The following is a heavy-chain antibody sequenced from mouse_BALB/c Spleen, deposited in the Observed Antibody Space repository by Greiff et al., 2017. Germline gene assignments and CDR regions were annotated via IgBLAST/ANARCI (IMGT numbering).Heavy chain of an antibody. V-gene: IGHV1-87*01. Sequence: QVQLQQSGAELARPGASVKLSCKASGYTFTSYWMQWVKQRPGQGLEWIGAIYPGDGDTRYTQKFKGKATLTADKSSSTAYMQLSSLASEDSAVYYCARRYDYDFAMDYWGQGTSVTVSS. D-gene: IGHD2-4*01. CDR1: GYTFTSYW. J-gene: IGHJ4*01. CDR3: ARRYDYDFAMDY. CDR2: IYPGDGDT.